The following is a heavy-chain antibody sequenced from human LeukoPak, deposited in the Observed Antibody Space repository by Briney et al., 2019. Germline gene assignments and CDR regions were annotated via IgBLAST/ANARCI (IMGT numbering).Heavy chain of an antibody. V-gene: IGHV1-69*13. CDR3: ASGWLRLSGAPGPFDY. D-gene: IGHD5-12*01. J-gene: IGHJ4*02. Sequence: ASVKVSCKASGGTFSSYAISWVRQAPGQGLEWMGGIIPIFGTANYAQKFQGRVTITADESTSTAYMELSSLRSDDTAVYYCASGWLRLSGAPGPFDYWGQGTLVTVSS. CDR2: IIPIFGTA. CDR1: GGTFSSYA.